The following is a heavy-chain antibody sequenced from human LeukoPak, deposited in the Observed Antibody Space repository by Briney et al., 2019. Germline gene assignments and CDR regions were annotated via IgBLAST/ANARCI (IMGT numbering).Heavy chain of an antibody. CDR1: GYTITNNY. D-gene: IGHD5-24*01. Sequence: ASVKVSCKASGYTITNNYMHWVRQAPGQGLEWMGVINPSVTGTSYAQKFQGRITMSRDTSTSTVYMELSSLRSEDTAFYYCATDHSMANTAWWFDPWGQGTLVTVSS. V-gene: IGHV1-46*01. CDR3: ATDHSMANTAWWFDP. J-gene: IGHJ5*02. CDR2: INPSVTGT.